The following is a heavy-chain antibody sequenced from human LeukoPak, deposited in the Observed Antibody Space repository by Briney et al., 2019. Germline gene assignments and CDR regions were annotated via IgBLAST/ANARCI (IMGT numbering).Heavy chain of an antibody. D-gene: IGHD4-17*01. J-gene: IGHJ4*02. CDR2: MNLNSVHT. CDR3: ARGWDPTVKDY. CDR1: VYTFTSSD. V-gene: IGHV1-8*01. Sequence: ASAKDSSKAPVYTFTSSDTKAGPHAPQQRVEWMGWMNLNSVHTGYAQQFQGRVTMTRNTSISPAYMELSSLRSEDTAVYYCARGWDPTVKDYWGQGTLVTVSS.